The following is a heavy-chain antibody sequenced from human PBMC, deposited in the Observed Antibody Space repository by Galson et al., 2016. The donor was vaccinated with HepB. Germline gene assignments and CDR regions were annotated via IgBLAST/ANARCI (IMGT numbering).Heavy chain of an antibody. V-gene: IGHV3-7*03. CDR3: AVYGNTRPSRSFGP. Sequence: SLRLSCAGSGLTFSNNWMTWVRPAPGRGLEWVAYINQVGSNKAYVGSVKGRFTVSRDNAKNALYLQMNSLRVEDTAVYYCAVYGNTRPSRSFGPWGQGTLVTVSS. D-gene: IGHD1-26*01. CDR1: GLTFSNNW. J-gene: IGHJ5*02. CDR2: INQVGSNK.